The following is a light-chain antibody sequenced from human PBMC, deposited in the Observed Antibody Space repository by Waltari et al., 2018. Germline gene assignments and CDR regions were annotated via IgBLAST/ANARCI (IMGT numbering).Light chain of an antibody. Sequence: DIKMTQSPSSLSASVEERVTITCQASQGIAKYLNWYQQKPGKAPKVLIYDASNLETGVPSRFSGSGSGTDFTLIINSLQPGDIATYYCQQYTSLPYTFGQGTKLEIK. V-gene: IGKV1-33*01. J-gene: IGKJ2*01. CDR1: QGIAKY. CDR3: QQYTSLPYT. CDR2: DAS.